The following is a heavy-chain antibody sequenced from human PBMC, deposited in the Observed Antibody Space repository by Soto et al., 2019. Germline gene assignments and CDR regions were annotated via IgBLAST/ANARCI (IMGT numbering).Heavy chain of an antibody. Sequence: QVQLQESGPGLVKPSQTLSLTCTVSGGSISSGGYYWSWIRQHPGKGLEWIGYIYYSGSTYYNPSLKSRVTISVDPXXDXFXXKLSSVTAADTAVYYCARQTRGYCISTSCYIWFDPWGQGTLVTVSS. CDR2: IYYSGST. CDR3: ARQTRGYCISTSCYIWFDP. D-gene: IGHD2-2*02. J-gene: IGHJ5*02. V-gene: IGHV4-31*03. CDR1: GGSISSGGYY.